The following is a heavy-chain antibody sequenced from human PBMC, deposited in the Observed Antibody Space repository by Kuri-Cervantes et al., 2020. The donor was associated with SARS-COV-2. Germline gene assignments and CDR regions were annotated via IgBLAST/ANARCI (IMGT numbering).Heavy chain of an antibody. D-gene: IGHD3-22*01. J-gene: IGHJ2*01. Sequence: ASVKVSCKVSGYTLTELSMHWVRQAPGKGLEWVGGFDPEDGETIYAQKFQGRVTMTEDTSTDTAYMELSSLRSEDTAVYYCARSSGYYRRWYFDLWGRGTLVTVSS. CDR1: GYTLTELS. V-gene: IGHV1-24*01. CDR3: ARSSGYYRRWYFDL. CDR2: FDPEDGET.